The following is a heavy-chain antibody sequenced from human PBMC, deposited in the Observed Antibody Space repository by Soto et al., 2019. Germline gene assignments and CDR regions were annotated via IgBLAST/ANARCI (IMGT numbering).Heavy chain of an antibody. CDR1: GGSFSGYY. Sequence: QVQLQQWGAGLLKPSETLSLTCAVYGGSFSGYYWSWIRQPPGKGLEWTGEINHSGNTNYNPSLKSRVTISVDPSKNHCFLKLSSVTAARTAVYYCARGRGSIGYDSVSAFDIWGQGTMVTVSS. V-gene: IGHV4-34*01. J-gene: IGHJ3*02. CDR2: INHSGNT. CDR3: ARGRGSIGYDSVSAFDI. D-gene: IGHD5-12*01.